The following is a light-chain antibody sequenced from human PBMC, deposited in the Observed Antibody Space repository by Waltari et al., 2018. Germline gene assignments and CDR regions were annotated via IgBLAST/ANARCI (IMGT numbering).Light chain of an antibody. Sequence: IQVTQSPSTLSASVGDRVTVTCRVNQSISTSLAWYQQKPGKAPKLLIYRASNLEDGVPSRFSGSGSGTEFTLTISSLQPDDFATYYCQQYNNFSPWPFGQGTKLDIK. CDR1: QSISTS. CDR2: RAS. V-gene: IGKV1-5*03. J-gene: IGKJ1*01. CDR3: QQYNNFSPWP.